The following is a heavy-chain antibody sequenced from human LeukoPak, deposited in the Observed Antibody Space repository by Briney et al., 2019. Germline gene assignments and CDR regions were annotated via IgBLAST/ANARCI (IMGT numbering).Heavy chain of an antibody. Sequence: GESLRLSCAAYGFTFSTYEMNWVRQAPGKGLECVSYISTSGSSRFYADSVRGRFTLSRDNVKDSLSLQMNSLRVEDTAVYFCARGWSRDYWGQGTLVTVSS. J-gene: IGHJ4*02. CDR3: ARGWSRDY. CDR2: ISTSGSSR. CDR1: GFTFSTYE. V-gene: IGHV3-48*03.